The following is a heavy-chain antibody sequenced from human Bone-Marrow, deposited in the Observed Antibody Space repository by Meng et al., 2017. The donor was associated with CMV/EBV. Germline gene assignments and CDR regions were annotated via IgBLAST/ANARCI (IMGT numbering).Heavy chain of an antibody. CDR2: ISWDGGST. D-gene: IGHD5-18*01. J-gene: IGHJ4*02. Sequence: GASLKISCAASGFTFDDYTMHWVRQAPGKGLEWVSLISWDGGSTYYADSVKGRFTISRDNSKNSLYLQMNSLRTEDTALYYCAKDAKQLWLSYLDNWGQGTLVTVSS. CDR3: AKDAKQLWLSYLDN. CDR1: GFTFDDYT. V-gene: IGHV3-43*01.